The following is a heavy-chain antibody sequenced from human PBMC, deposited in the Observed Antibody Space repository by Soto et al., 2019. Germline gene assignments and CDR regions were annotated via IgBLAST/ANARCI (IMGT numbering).Heavy chain of an antibody. Sequence: QITLKESGPTLVKPTQTLTLTCTFSGFSLSTSGVGVGWIRQPPGKALEWLALIYWDDDKRYSPSLKTRLTSTKDTSKNQVVLTMTNMDPVDTATYYCAHRQHSRYGDYFVYFDYWGQGTLVTVSS. J-gene: IGHJ4*02. V-gene: IGHV2-5*02. D-gene: IGHD4-17*01. CDR2: IYWDDDK. CDR3: AHRQHSRYGDYFVYFDY. CDR1: GFSLSTSGVG.